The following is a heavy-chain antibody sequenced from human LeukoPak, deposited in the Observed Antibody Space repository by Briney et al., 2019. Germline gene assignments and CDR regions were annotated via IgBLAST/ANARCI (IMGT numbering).Heavy chain of an antibody. CDR2: IYTSGST. V-gene: IGHV4-4*07. CDR3: AGDRYCSSTSCHHNWFDP. Sequence: SETLSLTCTVSGGSISSYYWSWIRQPAGKGLEWIGRIYTSGSTNYNPSLKSRVTMSVDTSKNQFSLKLSSVTAADTAVYYCAGDRYCSSTSCHHNWFDPWGQGTLVTVSS. D-gene: IGHD2-2*01. J-gene: IGHJ5*02. CDR1: GGSISSYY.